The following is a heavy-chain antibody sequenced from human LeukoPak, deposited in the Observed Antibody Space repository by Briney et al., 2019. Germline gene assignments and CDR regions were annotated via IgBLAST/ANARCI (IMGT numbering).Heavy chain of an antibody. V-gene: IGHV3-7*01. J-gene: IGHJ4*02. Sequence: PGGSLRLSCAASGFTFSTYWMSWVRQAPGKGLEWVANIKQDGSEKYYVDSVKGRFTISRDNAKNSLYLQMNSLRGEDTAVYYCARGRNVDTSMVNDYWGQGTLVTVSS. CDR3: ARGRNVDTSMVNDY. CDR2: IKQDGSEK. D-gene: IGHD5-18*01. CDR1: GFTFSTYW.